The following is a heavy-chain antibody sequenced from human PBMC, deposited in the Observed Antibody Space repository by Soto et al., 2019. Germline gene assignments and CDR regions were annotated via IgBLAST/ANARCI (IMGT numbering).Heavy chain of an antibody. J-gene: IGHJ6*02. D-gene: IGHD2-15*01. CDR3: ARSEEDSDYYYSGMDV. CDR1: GDTVSSNSVA. V-gene: IGHV6-1*01. Sequence: QVQLQQSGPGLVKPSQTLSLTCVGSGDTVSSNSVAWNWVRQSPSRGLEWLGRTYYRSRWYSGYAVSVRSRIDINADTSKNQVSLQLNTVTPEDTAVYYCARSEEDSDYYYSGMDVWDQGTTVTVSS. CDR2: TYYRSRWYS.